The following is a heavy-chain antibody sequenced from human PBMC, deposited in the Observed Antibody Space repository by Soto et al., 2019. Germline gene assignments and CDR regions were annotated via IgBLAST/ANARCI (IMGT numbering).Heavy chain of an antibody. CDR1: GFTFSSYG. J-gene: IGHJ4*02. CDR3: AKDRLGYCSGGSCYSFDY. D-gene: IGHD2-15*01. V-gene: IGHV3-30*18. Sequence: QVQLVESGGGVVQPGRSLRLSCAASGFTFSSYGMHWVRQAPGKGLEWVAVISYDGSNKYYADSVKGRFTISRDNSKNTLYLQRNSLRAEDTAVYYCAKDRLGYCSGGSCYSFDYWGQGTLVTVSS. CDR2: ISYDGSNK.